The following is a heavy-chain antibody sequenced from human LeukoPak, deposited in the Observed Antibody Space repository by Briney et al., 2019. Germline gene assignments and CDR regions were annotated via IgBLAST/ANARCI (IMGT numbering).Heavy chain of an antibody. CDR3: ARGYCSGGSCHLTYYYDSSGYYLDY. V-gene: IGHV1-69*04. CDR1: GGTFSSYA. D-gene: IGHD3-22*01. J-gene: IGHJ4*02. Sequence: GASVKVSCKASGGTFSSYAISWVRQAPGQGLEWMGRIIPILGIANYAQKFQGRVTITADKSTSTAYMELSSLRSEDTAVYYCARGYCSGGSCHLTYYYDSSGYYLDYWGQGTLVTVSS. CDR2: IIPILGIA.